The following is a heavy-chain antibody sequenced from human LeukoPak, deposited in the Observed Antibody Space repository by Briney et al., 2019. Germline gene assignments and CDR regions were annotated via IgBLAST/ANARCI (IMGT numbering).Heavy chain of an antibody. J-gene: IGHJ3*02. D-gene: IGHD2-15*01. CDR1: GGSISSGGYS. V-gene: IGHV4-30-2*01. CDR3: ASYSRYSTHDAFDI. CDR2: IYHSGST. Sequence: PSQTLSLTCAVPGGSISSGGYSWSWIRQPRGKGLEWIGYIYHSGSTYYNPSLKTRVTISVDRSKNQFSLKLSSVTAADTAVYYCASYSRYSTHDAFDIWGQGTMVTVSS.